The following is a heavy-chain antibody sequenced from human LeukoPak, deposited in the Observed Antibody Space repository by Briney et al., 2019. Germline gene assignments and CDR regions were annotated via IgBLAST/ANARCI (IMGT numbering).Heavy chain of an antibody. Sequence: SGGSLRLSCAASGFTFSSYWMSWVRQAPGKGLEWVANIKQDGSEKYYVDSVKGRFTISRDNAKNSLYLQMNSLGAEDTAVYYWARDGIVGATTVAYWGQGTLVTVSS. CDR2: IKQDGSEK. J-gene: IGHJ4*02. CDR1: GFTFSSYW. V-gene: IGHV3-7*01. D-gene: IGHD1-26*01. CDR3: ARDGIVGATTVAY.